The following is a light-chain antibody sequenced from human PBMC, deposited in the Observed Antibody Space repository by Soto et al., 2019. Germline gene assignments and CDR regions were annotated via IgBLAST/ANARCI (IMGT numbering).Light chain of an antibody. J-gene: IGKJ4*01. CDR1: QSVTKY. Sequence: EIVLTQSPATLSLSPGERATLSCRASQSVTKYLAWYQQKPGQAPRLLISDASNRATGIPARFSGSGSGTDFTLTISSLEPEDFAVYYCQQRANWLTFGGGTKVEVK. CDR3: QQRANWLT. V-gene: IGKV3-11*01. CDR2: DAS.